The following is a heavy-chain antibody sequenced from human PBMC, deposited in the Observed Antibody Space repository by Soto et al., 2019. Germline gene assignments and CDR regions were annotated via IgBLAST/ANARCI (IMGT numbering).Heavy chain of an antibody. CDR3: ARTTAVPNTLRSRYFFDY. V-gene: IGHV4-59*01. CDR1: GTSISSYY. CDR2: IHYSGTT. J-gene: IGHJ4*02. D-gene: IGHD4-17*01. Sequence: SETLSLTCTVSGTSISSYYWSWIRQPPGKGLEWIANIHYSGTTNYNPSLASRVTLSVDTSKNQFSLKMTSVTAADRAMYYCARTTAVPNTLRSRYFFDYWGQGTLVTVSS.